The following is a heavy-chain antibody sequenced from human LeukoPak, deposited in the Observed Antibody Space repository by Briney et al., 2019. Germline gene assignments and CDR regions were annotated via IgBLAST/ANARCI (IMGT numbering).Heavy chain of an antibody. V-gene: IGHV3-21*06. CDR1: GFTFSSYT. CDR3: ARDRDVLAIGMDV. Sequence: GGSLRLSWAASGFTFSSYTMNWVRQAPGKELEWVSSISSSSSYMYYADSVKGRFTISRDNAKNSLYLQMNSLRAEDTAVYYCARDRDVLAIGMDVWGQGTTVTVSS. J-gene: IGHJ6*02. D-gene: IGHD4/OR15-4a*01. CDR2: ISSSSSYM.